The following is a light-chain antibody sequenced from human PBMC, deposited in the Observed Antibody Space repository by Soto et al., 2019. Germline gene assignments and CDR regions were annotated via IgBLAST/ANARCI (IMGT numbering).Light chain of an antibody. CDR1: SSDVGSYNL. J-gene: IGLJ2*01. V-gene: IGLV2-14*02. Sequence: QSVLTQPASVSGSPGQSITISCTGTSSDVGSYNLVSWYQQHPGKAPKLMIYEGSKRPSGVSNRFSGSKSGNTASLTISGLQAEDEADYHCSSYTASLTVVFGGGTKLTVL. CDR2: EGS. CDR3: SSYTASLTVV.